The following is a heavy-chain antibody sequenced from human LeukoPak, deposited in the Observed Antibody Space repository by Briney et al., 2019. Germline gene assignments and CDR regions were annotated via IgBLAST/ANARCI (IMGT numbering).Heavy chain of an antibody. D-gene: IGHD3-22*01. CDR1: GFTFSSYG. CDR2: IWYDGSNK. CDR3: ARDLAVVVISASFDY. V-gene: IGHV3-33*01. Sequence: QPGRSLRLSCAASGFTFSSYGMHWVRQAPGKGLEWVAVIWYDGSNKYYAASVKGGFTISRDNSKKTLYLQMNSLRAEDPGVYYCARDLAVVVISASFDYWGQGTLVTVSS. J-gene: IGHJ4*02.